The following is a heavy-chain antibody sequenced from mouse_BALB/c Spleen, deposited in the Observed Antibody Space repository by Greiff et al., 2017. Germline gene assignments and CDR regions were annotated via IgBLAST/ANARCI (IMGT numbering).Heavy chain of an antibody. V-gene: IGHV1-80*01. D-gene: IGHD2-3*01. CDR1: GYAFSSYW. CDR3: AKGDDGSSAWFAY. Sequence: QVQLQQSGAELVRPGSSVTISCKASGYAFSSYWMNWVKQRPGQGLEWIGPIYPGAGDTNYNGKFKGKATLTADKSSSTAYMQLSSLTSEDSAVYFGAKGDDGSSAWFAYWGQGTLVTVSA. J-gene: IGHJ3*01. CDR2: IYPGAGDT.